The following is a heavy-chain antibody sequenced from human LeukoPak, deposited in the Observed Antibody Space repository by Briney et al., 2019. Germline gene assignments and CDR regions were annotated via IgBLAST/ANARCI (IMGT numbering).Heavy chain of an antibody. J-gene: IGHJ4*02. D-gene: IGHD4-17*01. CDR2: INHSGST. Sequence: SETLSLTCAVYGGSFSGYYWSWSRQPAGKGLEWIGEINHSGSTNYNPSLKSRVTISVDTSKNQFSLKLSSVTAADTAVYYCAREDTVTTGSFDYWGQGTLVTVSS. CDR3: AREDTVTTGSFDY. CDR1: GGSFSGYY. V-gene: IGHV4-34*01.